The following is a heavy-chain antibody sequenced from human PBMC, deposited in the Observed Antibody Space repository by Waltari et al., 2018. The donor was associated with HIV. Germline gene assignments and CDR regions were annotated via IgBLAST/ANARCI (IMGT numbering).Heavy chain of an antibody. CDR1: GDSISSSSYY. CDR3: ARHEYTSSSSWNWFDP. D-gene: IGHD6-6*01. V-gene: IGHV4-39*01. CDR2: IYYTGSP. J-gene: IGHJ5*02. Sequence: HLQMQESGPGLVKPSETLSLTCTVSGDSISSSSYYWGWIRQTPGQGLEWIGGIYYTGSPYYNPSLRSRVTISIDTSKNHFSLKLSSVTAADTAIYYCARHEYTSSSSWNWFDPWGRGTLVIVSS.